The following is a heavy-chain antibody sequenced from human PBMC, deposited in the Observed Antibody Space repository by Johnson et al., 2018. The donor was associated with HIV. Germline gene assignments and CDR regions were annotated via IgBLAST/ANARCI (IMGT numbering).Heavy chain of an antibody. J-gene: IGHJ3*02. D-gene: IGHD2-15*01. CDR2: ISSSGSTI. V-gene: IGHV3-11*04. CDR1: GFTVSSNY. CDR3: ARANRGRNDAFDI. Sequence: QVQLVESGGGLIQPGGSLRLSCAASGFTVSSNYMSWIRQAPGKGLEWVSYISSSGSTIYYADSVKGRFTISRENAKNSLYLQMNSLRAGDTAVYYCARANRGRNDAFDIWGQGTMVTVSS.